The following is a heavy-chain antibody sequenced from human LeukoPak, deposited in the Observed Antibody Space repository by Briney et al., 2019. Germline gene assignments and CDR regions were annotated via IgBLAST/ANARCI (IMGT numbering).Heavy chain of an antibody. V-gene: IGHV3-30*03. CDR3: ARGYDYVWGSYRLQYYYYGMDV. CDR2: ISYDGSNK. CDR1: GFTFSSYG. Sequence: GGSLRLSCAASGFTFSSYGMHWVRQAPGKGLEWVAVISYDGSNKYYADSVKGRFTISRDNSKNTLYLQMNSLRAEDTAVYYCARGYDYVWGSYRLQYYYYGMDVWGQGTTVTVSS. D-gene: IGHD3-16*02. J-gene: IGHJ6*02.